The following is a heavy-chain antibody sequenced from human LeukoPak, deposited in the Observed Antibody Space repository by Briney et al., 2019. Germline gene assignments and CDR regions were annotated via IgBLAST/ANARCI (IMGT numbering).Heavy chain of an antibody. CDR3: ASLTRGGYYYGMDV. Sequence: ASVKVSCEASGYTFSNYDINWVRQATGQGLECRGWMNPNSGNTGYAQKFQGRVTMTKNTSISTAYMELSSLRSEDTAVYYCASLTRGGYYYGMDVWGQGTTVTVSS. J-gene: IGHJ6*02. D-gene: IGHD3-10*01. CDR1: GYTFSNYD. V-gene: IGHV1-8*01. CDR2: MNPNSGNT.